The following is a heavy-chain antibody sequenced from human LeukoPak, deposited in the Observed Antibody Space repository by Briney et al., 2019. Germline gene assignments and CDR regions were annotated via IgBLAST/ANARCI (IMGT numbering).Heavy chain of an antibody. CDR1: GYTFTGHY. J-gene: IGHJ4*02. CDR2: IIPIFGTA. Sequence: SVKVSCKASGYTFTGHYMHWVRQAPGQGLEWMGGIIPIFGTANYAQKFQGRVTITADESTSTAYMELSSLRSEDTAVYYCARGEIAAAYFDYWGQGTLVTVSS. CDR3: ARGEIAAAYFDY. D-gene: IGHD6-13*01. V-gene: IGHV1-69*13.